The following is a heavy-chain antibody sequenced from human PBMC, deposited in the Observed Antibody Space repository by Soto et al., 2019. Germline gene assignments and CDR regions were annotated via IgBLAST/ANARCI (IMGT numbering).Heavy chain of an antibody. Sequence: ASVKVSCKASAYTFTSYDINWVRQATGQGLEYLGWMNPNSGNTAYVQKFQGRVTMTWDTSITTAYMELNSLRSEDTAAYFCARGIKYGAYSRWFDPWGQGTLVTVSS. J-gene: IGHJ5*02. CDR2: MNPNSGNT. CDR3: ARGIKYGAYSRWFDP. D-gene: IGHD4-17*01. V-gene: IGHV1-8*01. CDR1: AYTFTSYD.